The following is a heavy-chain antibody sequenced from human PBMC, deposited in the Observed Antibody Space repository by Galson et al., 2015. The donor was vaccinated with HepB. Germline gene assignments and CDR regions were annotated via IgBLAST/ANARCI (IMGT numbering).Heavy chain of an antibody. CDR2: ISGSSSST. Sequence: SLRLSCAVSGFTFSDFYMSWIRQAPGGGLEWISYISGSSSSTKYADSVRGRFTISRDNAKNSLYLQMNSLRAEDTAMYYCARDNSGWTSDFWGQGTLVTVSS. D-gene: IGHD2/OR15-2a*01. J-gene: IGHJ4*02. CDR1: GFTFSDFY. CDR3: ARDNSGWTSDF. V-gene: IGHV3-11*05.